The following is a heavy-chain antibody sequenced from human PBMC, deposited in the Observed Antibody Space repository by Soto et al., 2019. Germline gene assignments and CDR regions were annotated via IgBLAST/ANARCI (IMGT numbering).Heavy chain of an antibody. CDR2: INPRSGSA. D-gene: IGHD3-3*01. CDR3: AREVKEGLLDRGWFDP. J-gene: IGHJ5*02. V-gene: IGHV1-2*02. CDR1: GYSFTANY. Sequence: ASVKVSCKASGYSFTANYIHWVRQAPGQGLESLGWINPRSGSAKYAQKFQGRVTMTRDTSITTAYMDLTSLTSDDTAVYYCAREVKEGLLDRGWFDPWGQGTQVTAPQ.